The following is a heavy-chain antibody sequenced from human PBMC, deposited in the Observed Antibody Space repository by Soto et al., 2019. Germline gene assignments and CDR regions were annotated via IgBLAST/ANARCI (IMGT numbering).Heavy chain of an antibody. D-gene: IGHD3-22*01. CDR1: GFTFSSYS. CDR3: ASHPRDSSGYWYYFDY. J-gene: IGHJ4*02. Sequence: GGSLRLSCAASGFTFSSYSMNWVRQAPGKGLEWVSSISSSSSYIYYADSVKGRFTISRDNAKNSLYLQMNSLRAEDTAVYYCASHPRDSSGYWYYFDYWGQGNLVPVSS. CDR2: ISSSSSYI. V-gene: IGHV3-21*01.